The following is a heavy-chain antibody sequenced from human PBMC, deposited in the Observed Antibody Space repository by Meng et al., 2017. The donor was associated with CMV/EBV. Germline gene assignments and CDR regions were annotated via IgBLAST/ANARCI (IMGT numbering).Heavy chain of an antibody. CDR3: AKDIRGYWYSLEH. V-gene: IGHV3-9*01. CDR2: INWNSGDI. J-gene: IGHJ1*01. Sequence: GGSLRLSCAASGFTFDDYAMHWVRQAPGKGLEWVSGINWNSGDIGYADSVKGRFTISRDNAKNSLYLQMNSLRDEDTALYYCAKDIRGYWYSLEHWGQGTLVTVSS. CDR1: GFTFDDYA. D-gene: IGHD2-2*03.